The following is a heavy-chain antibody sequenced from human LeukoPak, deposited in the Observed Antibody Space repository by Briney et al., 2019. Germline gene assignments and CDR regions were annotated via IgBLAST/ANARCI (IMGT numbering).Heavy chain of an antibody. V-gene: IGHV1-69*13. J-gene: IGHJ4*02. CDR3: ARYCSSTSCYRSFDY. CDR1: GGTFSSYA. D-gene: IGHD2-2*02. Sequence: ASVKVSCKASGGTFSSYAISWVRQAPGQGLEWMGGIIPIFGTANYAQKFQGRVTITADESTSTAYMELSSLRSEDTAVYYCARYCSSTSCYRSFDYWGQGTLVTVSS. CDR2: IIPIFGTA.